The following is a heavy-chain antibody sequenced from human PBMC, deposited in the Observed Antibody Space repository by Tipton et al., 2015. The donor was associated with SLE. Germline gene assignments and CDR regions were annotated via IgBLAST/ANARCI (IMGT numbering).Heavy chain of an antibody. V-gene: IGHV4-59*11. CDR2: IYYSGNT. D-gene: IGHD6-13*01. Sequence: TLSLTCTVSGGSISSHYWSWIRQPPGKGLDWIGYIYYSGNTNYNPSLKNRVTISIDTSKNQFSLKLSSVTAADTALYYCARDDAGRGGVYNWFDPWGQGTLVTVSS. CDR3: ARDDAGRGGVYNWFDP. CDR1: GGSISSHY. J-gene: IGHJ5*02.